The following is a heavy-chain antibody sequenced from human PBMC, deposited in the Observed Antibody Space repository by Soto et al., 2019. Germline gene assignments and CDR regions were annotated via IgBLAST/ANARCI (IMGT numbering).Heavy chain of an antibody. D-gene: IGHD6-6*01. CDR2: INPGGSTT. V-gene: IGHV3-74*01. CDR1: GFTFSSYW. CDR3: AREWSSSLYYGMDV. J-gene: IGHJ6*02. Sequence: GGSLRLSCAASGFTFSSYWMHWVRQAPGEGLMWVSRINPGGSTTSYADSVKGRFTISRDNAKNTLYLQMNSLRVEDTAVYYCAREWSSSLYYGMDVWGQGTTVTVSS.